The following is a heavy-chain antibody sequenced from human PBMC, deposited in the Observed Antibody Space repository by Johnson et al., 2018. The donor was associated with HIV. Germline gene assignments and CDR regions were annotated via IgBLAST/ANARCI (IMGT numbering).Heavy chain of an antibody. D-gene: IGHD1-1*01. V-gene: IGHV3-64*01. J-gene: IGHJ3*02. Sequence: VQLVESGGGVVQPGGSLRLSCAASGFTFSSYAMHWVRQAPGKGLEYVSAISSNGGSTYYANSVKGRFTISRDNSKNTLYLQMNSLRDEDTAVYYCASPRGTHGAFDIWGQGTMVTVSS. CDR1: GFTFSSYA. CDR2: ISSNGGST. CDR3: ASPRGTHGAFDI.